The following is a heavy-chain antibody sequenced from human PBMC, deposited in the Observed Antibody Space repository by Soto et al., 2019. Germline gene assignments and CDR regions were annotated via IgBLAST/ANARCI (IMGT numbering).Heavy chain of an antibody. V-gene: IGHV1-18*01. CDR1: GYTFTNHG. J-gene: IGHJ4*02. D-gene: IGHD5-12*01. Sequence: QVQLVQSGAEVKKPGASVKVSCKASGYTFTNHGITWVRQAPGQGLAWMGWITLYNGKTDYLRKLQGRVTMTTDTFTNTAYMELRSLRSDDTAVYYCARTRGYSGYDLVDWGQGTLVTVSS. CDR2: ITLYNGKT. CDR3: ARTRGYSGYDLVD.